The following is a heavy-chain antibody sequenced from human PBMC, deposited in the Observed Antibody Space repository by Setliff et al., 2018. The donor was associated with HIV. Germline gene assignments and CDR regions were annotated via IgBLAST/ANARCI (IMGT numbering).Heavy chain of an antibody. CDR1: GYTFTSYG. CDR2: ISGDNAKT. D-gene: IGHD3-10*01. Sequence: ASVKVSCKASGYTFTSYGISWVRQAPGQGLEWMGWISGDNAKTNYAQKLQGRVTMTADTSTTTAYMELSSLRSEDTAVYYCAREGKFRYYYYMDVWGKGTTVTVSS. V-gene: IGHV1-18*01. J-gene: IGHJ6*03. CDR3: AREGKFRYYYYMDV.